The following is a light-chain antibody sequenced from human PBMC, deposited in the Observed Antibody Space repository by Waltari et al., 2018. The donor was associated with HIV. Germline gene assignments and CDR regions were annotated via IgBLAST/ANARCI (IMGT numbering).Light chain of an antibody. CDR3: QQRSNWLWT. CDR1: QNVYNY. V-gene: IGKV3-11*01. Sequence: IVLTQSPATLSLSPGERATLSCRASQNVYNYLTWYQQKPGQPPRLLIYEASSRATGIAARFSGSGSGTDFTLTITSLEPEDFAVYYCQQRSNWLWTFGQGTKVEI. CDR2: EAS. J-gene: IGKJ1*01.